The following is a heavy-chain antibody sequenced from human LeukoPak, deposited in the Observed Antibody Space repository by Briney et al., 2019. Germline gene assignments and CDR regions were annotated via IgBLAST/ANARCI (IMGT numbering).Heavy chain of an antibody. CDR3: AGGMATTAAFDI. Sequence: SENLSLTCTVSGGSISSSSYYWGWIRQPPGKGLEWIGSIYYSGSTYYNPSLKSRVTISVDTSKNQFSLKLSSVTAADTAVYYCAGGMATTAAFDIWGQGTMVTVSS. D-gene: IGHD5-24*01. J-gene: IGHJ3*02. CDR2: IYYSGST. CDR1: GGSISSSSYY. V-gene: IGHV4-39*01.